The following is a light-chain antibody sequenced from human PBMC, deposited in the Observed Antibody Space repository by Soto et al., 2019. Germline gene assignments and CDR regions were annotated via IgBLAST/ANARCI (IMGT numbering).Light chain of an antibody. V-gene: IGLV1-40*01. CDR1: SSNIGAGYD. J-gene: IGLJ2*01. CDR3: QSYDSSLSGSSVV. Sequence: QSVLTQPHSVSGAPGQRVTISCTGSSSNIGAGYDVHWYQQLPGTAPKLLIYGNSNRPSGVPDRFSGSKSGTSASLAITGLQAEDEADYYCQSYDSSLSGSSVVFGGGTKVTVL. CDR2: GNS.